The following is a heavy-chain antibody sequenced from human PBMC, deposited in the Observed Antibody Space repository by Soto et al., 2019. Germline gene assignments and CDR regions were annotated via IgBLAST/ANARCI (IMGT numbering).Heavy chain of an antibody. CDR2: IRDKTYGGTT. J-gene: IGHJ4*02. V-gene: IGHV3-49*04. D-gene: IGHD6-13*01. Sequence: GGSLRLSCSASGFTFGDYGVSWVRQRPGKGLEWVGVIRDKTYGGTTAYAASVKGRFTISRDDFSGIAYLQMNSLKTEDTAVYYCAREFSSSWYQYYLDSWGRGALVTAPQ. CDR1: GFTFGDYG. CDR3: AREFSSSWYQYYLDS.